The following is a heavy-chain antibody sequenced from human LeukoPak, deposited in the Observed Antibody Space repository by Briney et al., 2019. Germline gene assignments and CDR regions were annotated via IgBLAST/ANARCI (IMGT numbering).Heavy chain of an antibody. CDR1: GFTFSSYA. CDR2: IDDNGDNT. CDR3: AKGGKWDVTPFDY. Sequence: GGSLRLSCAASGFTFSSYAMSWVRQAPGKGLEWVSTIDDNGDNTYYADSVKGRFTISRDNSKNTLYLQVNSLRAEDTAVYYCAKGGKWDVTPFDYWGQGTLVTVSS. J-gene: IGHJ4*02. D-gene: IGHD1-26*01. V-gene: IGHV3-23*01.